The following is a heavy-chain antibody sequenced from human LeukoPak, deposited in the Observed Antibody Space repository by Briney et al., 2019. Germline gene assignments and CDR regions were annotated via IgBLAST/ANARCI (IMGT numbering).Heavy chain of an antibody. CDR2: IYHTGST. CDR1: GGSVSDYY. J-gene: IGHJ4*02. Sequence: ASETLSLTCTISGGSVSDYYWSWIRQSPGKGLEWIDYIYHTGSTSYSPSLKSRVTISADTSQNQFSLKLSSVTAADTAVYYCASRKLGNDYWGQGTLVTVSS. D-gene: IGHD7-27*01. V-gene: IGHV4-59*02. CDR3: ASRKLGNDY.